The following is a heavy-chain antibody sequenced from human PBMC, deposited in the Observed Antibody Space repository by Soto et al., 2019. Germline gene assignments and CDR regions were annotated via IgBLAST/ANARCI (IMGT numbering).Heavy chain of an antibody. V-gene: IGHV4-59*01. Sequence: KPSETLSLTCTVSGGSISSYYWSWIRQPPGKGLEWIGYIYYSGSTNYNPSLKSRVTISVDTSKNQFSLKLSSVTAANTAVYYCARXHYDYVWGSYRIYYFDYWGQGTLVTVSS. CDR3: ARXHYDYVWGSYRIYYFDY. CDR2: IYYSGST. J-gene: IGHJ4*02. CDR1: GGSISSYY. D-gene: IGHD3-16*02.